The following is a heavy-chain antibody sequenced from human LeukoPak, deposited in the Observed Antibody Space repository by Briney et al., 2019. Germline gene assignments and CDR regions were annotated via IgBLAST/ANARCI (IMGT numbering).Heavy chain of an antibody. CDR2: ISDNGGST. J-gene: IGHJ3*02. CDR3: AKDRYSSSHDAFDI. CDR1: GFTFRSYA. V-gene: IGHV3-23*01. Sequence: PGGSLRLSCAASGFTFRSYAMSWVRQAPGKGLGWVSAISDNGGSTYYADSVKGRFTISRDNSKNTLYLQMNSLRVEDTAVYYCAKDRYSSSHDAFDIWGQGTMVTVSS. D-gene: IGHD6-19*01.